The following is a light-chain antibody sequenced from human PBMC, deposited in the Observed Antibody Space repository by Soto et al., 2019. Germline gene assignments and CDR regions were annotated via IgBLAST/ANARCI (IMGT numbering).Light chain of an antibody. V-gene: IGLV1-44*01. Sequence: QSVLTQPPSASGTPGQRVTISCSGSSSNIGSNTVNWYQQLPGTAPKLLIYSNNQRPSGVPDRFSGSKSGTSASLAISGLQSEDEAGYYCAVWDDSLNGVVFGGGTKLTVL. CDR2: SNN. J-gene: IGLJ2*01. CDR1: SSNIGSNT. CDR3: AVWDDSLNGVV.